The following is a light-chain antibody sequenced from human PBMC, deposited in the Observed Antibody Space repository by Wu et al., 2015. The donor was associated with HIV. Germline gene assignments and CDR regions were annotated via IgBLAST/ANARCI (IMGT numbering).Light chain of an antibody. Sequence: EIVLTQSPVTLSLSPGERATLSCRASQRVTSDYLAWYQQEPGRAPRLLISAASNRATGIPDRFSGSGSGTDFTLTISRLEPEDFTVYFCHQYAASPLTFGGGTNVEIK. CDR3: HQYAASPLT. J-gene: IGKJ4*01. CDR2: AAS. CDR1: QRVTSDY. V-gene: IGKV3-20*01.